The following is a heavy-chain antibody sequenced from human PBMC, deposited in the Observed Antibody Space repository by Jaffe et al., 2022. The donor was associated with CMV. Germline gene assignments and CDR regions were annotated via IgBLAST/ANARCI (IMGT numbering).Heavy chain of an antibody. CDR2: IYYSGST. CDR3: ARGEGITIFGVVQPYYYYYGMDV. CDR1: GGSISSYY. D-gene: IGHD3-3*01. J-gene: IGHJ6*02. V-gene: IGHV4-59*01. Sequence: QVQLQESGPGLVKPSETLSLTCTVSGGSISSYYWSWIRQPPGKGLEWIGYIYYSGSTNYNPSLKSRVTISVDTSKNQFSLKLSSVTAADTAVYYCARGEGITIFGVVQPYYYYYGMDVWGQGTTVTVSS.